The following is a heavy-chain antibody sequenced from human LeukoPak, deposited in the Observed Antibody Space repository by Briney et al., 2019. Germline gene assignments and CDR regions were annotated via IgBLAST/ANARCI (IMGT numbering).Heavy chain of an antibody. Sequence: GGSLRLSCVASGFTFNTYWVNWVRQAPGMGLEWVAHIKQDGSEKYYVDSVKGRFTISRDNAKNSLYLQVNSLRAEDTAVYYCARGGKIAGYYYFYMDVWGKGTTVIVSS. J-gene: IGHJ6*03. D-gene: IGHD2/OR15-2a*01. CDR2: IKQDGSEK. CDR1: GFTFNTYW. CDR3: ARGGKIAGYYYFYMDV. V-gene: IGHV3-7*01.